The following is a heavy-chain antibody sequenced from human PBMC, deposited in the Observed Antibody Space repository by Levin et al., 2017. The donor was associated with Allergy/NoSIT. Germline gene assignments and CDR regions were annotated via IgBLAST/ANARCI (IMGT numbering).Heavy chain of an antibody. CDR3: ASSNDWDAFDI. V-gene: IGHV4-59*01. Sequence: SETLSLTCTVSGGSISSYYWSWIRQPPGKGLEWIGYIYYSGSTNYNPSLKSRVTISVDTSKNQFSLKLSSVTAADTAVYYCASSNDWDAFDIWGQGTMVTVSS. J-gene: IGHJ3*02. D-gene: IGHD1-1*01. CDR2: IYYSGST. CDR1: GGSISSYY.